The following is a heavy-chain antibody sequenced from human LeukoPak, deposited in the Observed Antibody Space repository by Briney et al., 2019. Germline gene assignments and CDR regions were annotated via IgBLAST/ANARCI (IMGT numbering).Heavy chain of an antibody. D-gene: IGHD6-13*01. CDR1: GGSVSSYY. Sequence: SETLSLTCSVSGGSVSSYYWTWIRQPPKKGLEWLGHIYDNGKTNYNPSLKSRVTFSVDTSNNQISLRLRSVTAADTAMYYCARDVASSWYEYFDYWGQGILVTVSS. CDR3: ARDVASSWYEYFDY. CDR2: IYDNGKT. J-gene: IGHJ4*02. V-gene: IGHV4-59*02.